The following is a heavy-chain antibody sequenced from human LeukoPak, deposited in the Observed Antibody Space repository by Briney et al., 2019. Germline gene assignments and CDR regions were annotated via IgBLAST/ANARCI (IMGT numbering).Heavy chain of an antibody. Sequence: GASVKVSCTASGYTFTSYGISWVRQAPGQGLEWMGWISAYNGNTNYAQKLQGRVTMNTDTSTSTAYMELRSLRSDDTAVYYCARVVSSSWYVPPASWGQGTLVTVSS. V-gene: IGHV1-18*01. D-gene: IGHD6-13*01. CDR1: GYTFTSYG. CDR3: ARVVSSSWYVPPAS. CDR2: ISAYNGNT. J-gene: IGHJ5*02.